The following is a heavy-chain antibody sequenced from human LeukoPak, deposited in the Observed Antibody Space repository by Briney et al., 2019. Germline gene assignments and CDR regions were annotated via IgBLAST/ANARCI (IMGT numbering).Heavy chain of an antibody. V-gene: IGHV3-48*03. J-gene: IGHJ4*02. CDR3: ARKCSSTSCYHFDY. CDR2: ISSSGSTI. D-gene: IGHD2-2*01. CDR1: GFTFSSYE. Sequence: GGSLRLSCAASGFTFSSYEMNWVRQAPGKGLEWVSYISSSGSTIYYADSVKGRFTISRDNAKNSLYLQMNSLRAEDTAVYYCARKCSSTSCYHFDYWGQGTLVTVSS.